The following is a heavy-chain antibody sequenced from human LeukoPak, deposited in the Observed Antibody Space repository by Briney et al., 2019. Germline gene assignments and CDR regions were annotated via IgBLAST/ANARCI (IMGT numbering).Heavy chain of an antibody. Sequence: GGSLRLSCAASGFTFSSSAMSWVRQAPGKGLEWVSAISNNGGYTYYADSVQGRFTISRDNTKSTLCLQMNSLRAEDTAVYYCAKQLGYCSDGSCYFPYWGQGTLVTVSS. J-gene: IGHJ4*02. CDR3: AKQLGYCSDGSCYFPY. CDR2: ISNNGGYT. V-gene: IGHV3-23*01. CDR1: GFTFSSSA. D-gene: IGHD2-15*01.